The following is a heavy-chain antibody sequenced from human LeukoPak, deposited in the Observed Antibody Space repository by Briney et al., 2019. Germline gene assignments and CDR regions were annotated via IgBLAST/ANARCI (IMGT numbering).Heavy chain of an antibody. CDR3: ARVYSYGYNRYFDF. D-gene: IGHD5-18*01. J-gene: IGHJ4*02. CDR1: GYSISSGYY. Sequence: SETLSLTCTVSGYSISSGYYWGWIRQPPGKGLEWIGSIYYGGSAYYNPSLKSRVTISVDTSKNQFSLKLSSVTAADTAVYYCARVYSYGYNRYFDFWGQGTLVTVSS. CDR2: IYYGGSA. V-gene: IGHV4-38-2*02.